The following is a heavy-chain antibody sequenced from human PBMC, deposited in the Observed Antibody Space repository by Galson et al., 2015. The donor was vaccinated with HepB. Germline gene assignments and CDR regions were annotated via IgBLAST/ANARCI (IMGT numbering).Heavy chain of an antibody. CDR2: IIPIFGTA. CDR3: ARARHEVEMATITAWYFDY. V-gene: IGHV1-69*13. Sequence: SVKVSCKASGGTFSSYAISWVRQAPGQGLEWMGGIIPIFGTANYAQKFQGRVTITADESTSTAYMELSSLRSEDTAVYYCARARHEVEMATITAWYFDYWGQGTLVTVSS. CDR1: GGTFSSYA. J-gene: IGHJ4*02. D-gene: IGHD5-24*01.